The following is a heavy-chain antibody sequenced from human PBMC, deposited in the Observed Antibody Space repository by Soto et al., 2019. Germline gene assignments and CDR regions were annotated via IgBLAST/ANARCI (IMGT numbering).Heavy chain of an antibody. J-gene: IGHJ4*02. CDR1: GGSISSGGYS. V-gene: IGHV4-30-2*01. CDR3: GRYSNYGIDY. Sequence: PSETLSLTCAVSGGSISSGGYSWSWIRQPPGKGLEWIGYIYHSGSTYYNPSLKSRVTISVDRSKNQFSLKLSSVTAADTAVYYCGRYSNYGIDYWGQGTLVTV. CDR2: IYHSGST. D-gene: IGHD4-4*01.